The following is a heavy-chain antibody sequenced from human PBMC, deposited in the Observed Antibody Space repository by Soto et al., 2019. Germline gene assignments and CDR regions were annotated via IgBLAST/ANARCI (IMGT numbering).Heavy chain of an antibody. Sequence: RGFPRLRLGASGIPFSRDGKLCCRQAPVKGVEWVALISYDGGHKYYADSVKGRFTISRDNSKNTLYVEMNSLRAEDTAVYYCARDGLEQTYYYDSSGYARMDVWGQGT. CDR1: GIPFSRDG. J-gene: IGHJ6*02. V-gene: IGHV3-30*03. CDR3: ARDGLEQTYYYDSSGYARMDV. D-gene: IGHD3-22*01. CDR2: ISYDGGHK.